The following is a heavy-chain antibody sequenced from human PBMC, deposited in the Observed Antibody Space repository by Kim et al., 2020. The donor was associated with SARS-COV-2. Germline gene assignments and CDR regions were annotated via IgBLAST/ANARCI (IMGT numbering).Heavy chain of an antibody. V-gene: IGHV4-59*01. Sequence: SGTLSLTCTVSGGSISSYYWSWIRQPPGKGLEWIGYIYYSGSTNYNPSLKSRVTISVDTSKNQFSLKLSSVTAADTAVYYCASAPHRRFRYSSGWYHYWGQGTLVTVSS. J-gene: IGHJ4*02. CDR3: ASAPHRRFRYSSGWYHY. D-gene: IGHD6-19*01. CDR1: GGSISSYY. CDR2: IYYSGST.